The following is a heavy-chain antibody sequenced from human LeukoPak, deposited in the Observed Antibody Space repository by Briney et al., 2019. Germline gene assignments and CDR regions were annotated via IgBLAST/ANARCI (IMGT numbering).Heavy chain of an antibody. CDR2: ISWDGGST. Sequence: GGSLRLSCAASGFTFDDYTMHWVRQAPGKGLEWVSLISWDGGSTYYADSVKGRFTISRDNSKNSLSLQMNSLRAEDTALYYCAKDGKNYFDYWGQGTLVTVSS. CDR1: GFTFDDYT. V-gene: IGHV3-43*01. J-gene: IGHJ4*02. CDR3: AKDGKNYFDY.